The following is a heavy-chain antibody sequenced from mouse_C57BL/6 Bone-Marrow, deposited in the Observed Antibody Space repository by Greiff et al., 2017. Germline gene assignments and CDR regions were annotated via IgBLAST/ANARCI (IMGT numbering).Heavy chain of an antibody. CDR1: GYTFTGYW. D-gene: IGHD1-1*01. V-gene: IGHV1-9*01. CDR2: ILPGSGST. Sequence: VKLQESGAELMKPGASVKLSCKATGYTFTGYWIEWVKQRPGHGLEWIGEILPGSGSTNYNEKFKGKATFTADTSSNTAYMQLSSLTTEDSAIYYSASLITTVVAPYYFDYWGQGTTLTVSS. J-gene: IGHJ2*01. CDR3: ASLITTVVAPYYFDY.